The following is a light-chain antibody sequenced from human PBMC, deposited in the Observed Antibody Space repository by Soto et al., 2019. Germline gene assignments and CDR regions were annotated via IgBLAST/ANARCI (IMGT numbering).Light chain of an antibody. CDR3: SSYTNINTRACV. Sequence: QSALTQPASVPGTPGQSITISSTGTSGDIGSHNRVSWYQQHPGKAPKLIIYEVTDRPSGVSNRFSGSKSGNTASLTISGLQAEDEAEYYCSSYTNINTRACVFGTGTKVTVL. CDR2: EVT. V-gene: IGLV2-14*01. J-gene: IGLJ1*01. CDR1: SGDIGSHNR.